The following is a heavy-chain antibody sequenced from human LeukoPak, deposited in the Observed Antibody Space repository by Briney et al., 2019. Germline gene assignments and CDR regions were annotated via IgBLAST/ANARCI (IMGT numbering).Heavy chain of an antibody. J-gene: IGHJ4*02. D-gene: IGHD3-22*01. CDR1: GYTFTSYD. Sequence: ASVEVSCKASGYTFTSYDINWMRQATGQGLEWMGWMNPNSGNTGYAQKFQGRVTMTRNTSISTAYMELSSLRSEDTAVYYCARATQGYSSGYYFDYWGQGTLVTVSS. CDR2: MNPNSGNT. CDR3: ARATQGYSSGYYFDY. V-gene: IGHV1-8*01.